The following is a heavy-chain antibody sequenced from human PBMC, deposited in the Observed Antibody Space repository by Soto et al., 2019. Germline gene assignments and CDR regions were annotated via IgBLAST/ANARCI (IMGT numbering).Heavy chain of an antibody. CDR3: ARALRYCSGGSCYSNYYDSSGASDAFDI. J-gene: IGHJ3*02. D-gene: IGHD2-15*01. CDR1: GYTFTGYY. CDR2: INPNSGGT. V-gene: IGHV1-2*04. Sequence: GASVKVSCKASGYTFTGYYMHWVRQAPGQGLEWMGWINPNSGGTNYAQKFQGWVTTTRDTSISTAYMELSRLRSDDTAVYYCARALRYCSGGSCYSNYYDSSGASDAFDIWGQGTMVTVSS.